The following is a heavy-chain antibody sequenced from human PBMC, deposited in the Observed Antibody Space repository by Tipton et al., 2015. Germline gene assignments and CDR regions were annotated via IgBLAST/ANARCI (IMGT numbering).Heavy chain of an antibody. CDR3: ARDLEHGMDV. V-gene: IGHV4-39*07. CDR2: ISHSGST. Sequence: TLSLTCSVSGGSISSSSYYWDWIRQPPGKGLEWIGYISHSGSTHYNPSLKRRVTISLDTSKNQFSLTLNSVTAADTAVYYCARDLEHGMDVWGQGTTVTVSS. CDR1: GGSISSSSYY. J-gene: IGHJ6*02. D-gene: IGHD5-24*01.